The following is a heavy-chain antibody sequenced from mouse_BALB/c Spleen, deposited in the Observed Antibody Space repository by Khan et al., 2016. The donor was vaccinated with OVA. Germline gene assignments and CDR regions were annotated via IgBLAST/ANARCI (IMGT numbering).Heavy chain of an antibody. D-gene: IGHD2-14*01. CDR3: ARGRYYRYDNYYAMDY. Sequence: QVQLQQSGPELVKPGASVRISCKASGYTFTSYYIHWVKQRPGQGLEWIGWIYPGNVNTKYNEKFKGKATLTADKSSSTAYMQLSSLTSEDSAVYFCARGRYYRYDNYYAMDYWGQGTSVTVSS. V-gene: IGHV1S56*01. CDR2: IYPGNVNT. J-gene: IGHJ4*01. CDR1: GYTFTSYY.